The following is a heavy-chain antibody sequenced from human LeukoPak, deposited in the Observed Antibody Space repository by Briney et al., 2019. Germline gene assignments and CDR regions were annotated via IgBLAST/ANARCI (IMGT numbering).Heavy chain of an antibody. CDR2: FYYSGST. Sequence: PSETLSLTCTVSGASIRSYYWSWIRQPPGKELEWIGYFYYSGSTSYNPSLKSRVTISVDTSKNQFSLNLSSVTAADTAVYYCARVNSGSYYFYFDYWGQGTLVTVSS. V-gene: IGHV4-59*01. D-gene: IGHD1-26*01. CDR3: ARVNSGSYYFYFDY. J-gene: IGHJ4*02. CDR1: GASIRSYY.